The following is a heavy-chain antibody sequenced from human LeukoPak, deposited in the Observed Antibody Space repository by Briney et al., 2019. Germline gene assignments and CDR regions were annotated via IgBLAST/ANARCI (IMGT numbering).Heavy chain of an antibody. CDR3: AKDYYDSSGYYLSYFDY. D-gene: IGHD3-22*01. J-gene: IGHJ4*02. V-gene: IGHV3-23*01. Sequence: GGSLRLSCAASGFTFSSSAMSWVRQAPGKGLEWVSAISNNGGYTYYADSVKGRFTISRDNSKNTLYLQMNSLRAEDTAVYYCAKDYYDSSGYYLSYFDYWGQGTLVTVSS. CDR1: GFTFSSSA. CDR2: ISNNGGYT.